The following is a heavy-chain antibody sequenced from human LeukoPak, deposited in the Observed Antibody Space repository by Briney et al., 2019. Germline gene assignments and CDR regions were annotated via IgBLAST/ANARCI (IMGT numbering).Heavy chain of an antibody. CDR1: GGSISSGSYY. CDR3: ARDEGRYFDWLLGSWAFDI. Sequence: SETLSLTCTVSGGSISSGSYYWSWIRQPAGKGLEWIGRIYTSGSTNYNPSLKSRVTMSVDTSKNQFSLKLSSVTAADTAVYYCARDEGRYFDWLLGSWAFDIWGQGTMVTVSS. J-gene: IGHJ3*02. CDR2: IYTSGST. D-gene: IGHD3-9*01. V-gene: IGHV4-61*02.